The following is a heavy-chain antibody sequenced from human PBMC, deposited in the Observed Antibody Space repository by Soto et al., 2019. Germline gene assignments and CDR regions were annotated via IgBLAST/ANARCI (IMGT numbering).Heavy chain of an antibody. V-gene: IGHV3-23*01. J-gene: IGHJ5*02. Sequence: GGSLRLSCAASGFTFSSYAMSWVRQAPGKGLEWVSAISGSGGSTYYADSVKGRFTISRDNSKNTLYLQMNSLRAEDTAVYYCTRELMRFAGTRGNWFDPWGQGTLVTVS. CDR1: GFTFSSYA. CDR3: TRELMRFAGTRGNWFDP. CDR2: ISGSGGST. D-gene: IGHD6-13*01.